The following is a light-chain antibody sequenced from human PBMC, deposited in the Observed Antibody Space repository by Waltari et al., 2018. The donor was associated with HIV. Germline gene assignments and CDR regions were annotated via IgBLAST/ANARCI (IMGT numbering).Light chain of an antibody. CDR1: SSDAHGYNY. Sequence: QSALTQPASVSGSPGQSITLPCTGASSDAHGYNYAAWYQHHPGNAPSRIMSGVSHRPSRVSDRFSGSKSGNTASLTIAGLQAEDETDYYCSSYTSSSTWVFGGGTKLTVL. CDR2: GVS. CDR3: SSYTSSSTWV. J-gene: IGLJ3*02. V-gene: IGLV2-14*01.